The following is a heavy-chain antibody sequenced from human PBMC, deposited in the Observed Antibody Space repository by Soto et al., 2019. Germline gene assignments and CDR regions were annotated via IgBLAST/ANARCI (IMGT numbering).Heavy chain of an antibody. D-gene: IGHD6-13*01. CDR3: AREGDITAAFDY. CDR2: ISGSGGSP. V-gene: IGHV3-23*01. Sequence: XECLSLSFVAPGLIVSNYAMSWVRQAPGKGLEWVSGISGSGGSPHYADSAKGRFTISRDNSKNTLFLQMNTLRAEDTAVHYCAREGDITAAFDYWGQGTLVTVSS. CDR1: GLIVSNYA. J-gene: IGHJ4*02.